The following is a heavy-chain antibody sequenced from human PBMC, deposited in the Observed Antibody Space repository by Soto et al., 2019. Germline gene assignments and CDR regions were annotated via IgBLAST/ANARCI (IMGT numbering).Heavy chain of an antibody. CDR3: ARDSPIGSTFSGYDAIDS. D-gene: IGHD5-12*01. CDR2: TIPLLNVA. J-gene: IGHJ4*02. CDR1: GGTFSTST. Sequence: GASVKVSCKASGGTFSTSTFTWVRQAPGQGLEWMGRTIPLLNVADYAQDFQGRLTITAGKSTSTTYMELTSLTSKDTAVYYCARDSPIGSTFSGYDAIDSWGQGTLVTVSS. V-gene: IGHV1-69*04.